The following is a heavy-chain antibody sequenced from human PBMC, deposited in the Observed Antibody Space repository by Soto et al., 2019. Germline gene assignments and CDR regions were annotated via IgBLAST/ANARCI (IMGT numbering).Heavy chain of an antibody. V-gene: IGHV3-23*01. CDR2: ISGSGSST. Sequence: GGSLRLSCAASGFTFSSYAMSWVRQAPGKGLEWASVISGSGSSTYYADSVKGRFTISRDNSKKTLYVQMNSLRAEDTAVYYCAKMSDFWSGSPTYHFDYWGQGTLVTVSS. CDR1: GFTFSSYA. J-gene: IGHJ4*02. D-gene: IGHD3-3*01. CDR3: AKMSDFWSGSPTYHFDY.